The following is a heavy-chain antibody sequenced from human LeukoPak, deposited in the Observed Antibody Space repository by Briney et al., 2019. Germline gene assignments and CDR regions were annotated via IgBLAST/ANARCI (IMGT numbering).Heavy chain of an antibody. Sequence: PGGSLRLSCAASGFTFSSYAMSWVRQAPGKGLGWVSAISGSGGGTYYADSVKGRFTISRDNSKNTLYLQMNSLRAEDTAVYYCAKNYGSGSYYDNVDYWGQGTLVTVSS. J-gene: IGHJ4*02. V-gene: IGHV3-23*01. D-gene: IGHD3-10*01. CDR1: GFTFSSYA. CDR2: ISGSGGGT. CDR3: AKNYGSGSYYDNVDY.